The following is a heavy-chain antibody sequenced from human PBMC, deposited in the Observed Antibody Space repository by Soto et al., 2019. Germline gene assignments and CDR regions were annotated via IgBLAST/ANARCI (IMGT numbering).Heavy chain of an antibody. Sequence: QVQLVQSGAEVKKPGYSVKVSCKASGYTFSSYAISWVLQAPGKGLEWMGGIIPIFGTANYAQKFKGRFKITEDESTSTAYMELSSLRSEDTDVDYCARDQEGDYVLIYWGQGTLVTVST. J-gene: IGHJ4*02. D-gene: IGHD4-17*01. CDR1: GYTFSSYA. CDR3: ARDQEGDYVLIY. CDR2: IIPIFGTA. V-gene: IGHV1-69*01.